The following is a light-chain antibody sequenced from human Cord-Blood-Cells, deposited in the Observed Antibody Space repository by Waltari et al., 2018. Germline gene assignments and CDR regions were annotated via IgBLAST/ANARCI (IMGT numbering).Light chain of an antibody. CDR1: QRVSSY. J-gene: IGKJ1*01. CDR2: DAS. V-gene: IGKV3-11*01. Sequence: EIVLTQSPATLSLSPGETATLSCRASQRVSSYLAWYQQKPGQAPRLLIYDASNRATGIPARFSGSGSGTDFTLTISSLEPEDFAVYYCQQRSNWPRTFGQGTKVEIK. CDR3: QQRSNWPRT.